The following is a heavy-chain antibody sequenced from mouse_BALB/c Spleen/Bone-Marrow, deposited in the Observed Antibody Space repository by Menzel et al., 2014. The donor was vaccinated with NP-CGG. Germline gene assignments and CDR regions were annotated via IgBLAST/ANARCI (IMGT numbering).Heavy chain of an antibody. CDR1: GFNIKDTY. CDR3: ARGFGNSPRDWAMVN. CDR2: VDPANGNT. V-gene: IGHV14-3*02. D-gene: IGHD2-1*01. Sequence: DVKLVESGADLVKPGASVKLSCTASGFNIKDTYIHWVKQRPEQGLEWIGRVDPANGNTKYAPKFQGKATITADTSSNTACLRLRRLASGDTAVYYCARGFGNSPRDWAMVNWGRGTSVTVSS. J-gene: IGHJ4*01.